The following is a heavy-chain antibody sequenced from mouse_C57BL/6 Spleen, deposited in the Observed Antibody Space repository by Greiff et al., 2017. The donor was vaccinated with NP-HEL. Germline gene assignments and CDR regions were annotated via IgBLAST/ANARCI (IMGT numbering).Heavy chain of an antibody. CDR3: TRSYSPWYFDV. Sequence: EVKLVEPGAGLVKPGGSLKLSCAASGFTFSSYAMPWVRQTPEKRLEWVAYISSGGDYTYYADTVKGRFTITRDNARNTLYLQMSSLKSEDTAMYYCTRSYSPWYFDVWGTGTTVTVSS. V-gene: IGHV5-9-1*02. CDR2: ISSGGDYT. CDR1: GFTFSSYA. J-gene: IGHJ1*03. D-gene: IGHD2-12*01.